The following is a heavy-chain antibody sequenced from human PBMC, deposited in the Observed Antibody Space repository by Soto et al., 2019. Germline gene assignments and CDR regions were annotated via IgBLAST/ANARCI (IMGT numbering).Heavy chain of an antibody. D-gene: IGHD6-19*01. V-gene: IGHV3-7*03. CDR1: GYTFSSYW. J-gene: IGHJ4*02. Sequence: EVHLVESGGGLVQPGGSLRLACAASGYTFSSYWMSWVRQAPGKGLEWVANIKLDGSGKYYADSVKGRFTISRDNGKNSLYLQMNSLRVEDTAVYYCARLYVSGWYGIDYWGQGTLVTVSS. CDR2: IKLDGSGK. CDR3: ARLYVSGWYGIDY.